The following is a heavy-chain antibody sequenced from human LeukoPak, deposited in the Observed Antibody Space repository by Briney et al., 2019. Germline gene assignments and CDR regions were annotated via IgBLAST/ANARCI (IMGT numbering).Heavy chain of an antibody. CDR3: ARHTPIYDFWSGYYSTPRGGMDV. CDR2: IYYSGST. J-gene: IGHJ6*02. CDR1: GGSFSGYY. Sequence: PSETLSLACAVYGGSFSGYYWSWIRQPPGKGLEWIGYIYYSGSTNYNPSLKSRVTISVDTSKNQFSLKLSSVTAADTAVYYCARHTPIYDFWSGYYSTPRGGMDVWGQGTTVTVSS. D-gene: IGHD3-3*01. V-gene: IGHV4-59*08.